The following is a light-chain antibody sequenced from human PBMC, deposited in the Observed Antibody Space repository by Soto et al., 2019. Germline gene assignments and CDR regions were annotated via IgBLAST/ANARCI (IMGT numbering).Light chain of an antibody. Sequence: EIVMTQSPATLSVSPGERATLSCRASQNIGNKVGWYQQKPGQAPRLLIYGASNRATGIPARFSGSGSGTDFTLTISSLEPEDFAVYYCQQRSNWPPITFGQGTRLENK. V-gene: IGKV3-11*01. CDR1: QNIGNK. J-gene: IGKJ5*01. CDR3: QQRSNWPPIT. CDR2: GAS.